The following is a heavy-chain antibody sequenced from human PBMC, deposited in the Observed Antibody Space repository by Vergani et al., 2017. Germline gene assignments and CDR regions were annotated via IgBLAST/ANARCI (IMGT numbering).Heavy chain of an antibody. D-gene: IGHD3-10*01. CDR2: ISAYNGNT. V-gene: IGHV1-18*01. CDR1: GYTFTSYG. Sequence: QVQLVQSGAEVKKPGASVKVSCKASGYTFTSYGISWVRQAPGQGLEWMGWISAYNGNTNYAQKLQGRVTMTTDTSPSTAYMELRRLRSDDTAVYYCARDREIYGSGSYWLYFDYWGQGTLVTVSS. J-gene: IGHJ4*02. CDR3: ARDREIYGSGSYWLYFDY.